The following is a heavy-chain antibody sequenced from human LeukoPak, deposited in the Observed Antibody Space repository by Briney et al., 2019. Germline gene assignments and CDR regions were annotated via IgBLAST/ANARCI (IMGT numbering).Heavy chain of an antibody. CDR2: INPNSGGT. CDR1: RYTFTRYS. CDR3: ARALNPIVVVPTGGMDALDF. J-gene: IGHJ3*01. D-gene: IGHD2-15*01. Sequence: GASVKVSCKASRYTFTRYSMNWVRQAPGQGLEWMGWINPNSGGTNYAQKFQGRVTMTRDTSINTAYMELSRLRSDDTAVFYCARALNPIVVVPTGGMDALDFWGQGTTVTVS. V-gene: IGHV1-2*02.